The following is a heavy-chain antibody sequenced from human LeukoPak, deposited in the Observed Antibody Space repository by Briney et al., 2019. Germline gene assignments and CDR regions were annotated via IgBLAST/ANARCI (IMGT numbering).Heavy chain of an antibody. V-gene: IGHV3-53*01. CDR3: ARGVEPLAANTLAY. J-gene: IGHJ4*02. CDR2: LYSDGNT. Sequence: GGSLRPSCAASGFTVITNDMAWVRQAPGKGLEWVSVLYSDGNTKYADSVQGRFTISRDNSKNTLYLEMNSLSPDDTAVYYCARGVEPLAANTLAYWGQGTLVTVSS. CDR1: GFTVITND. D-gene: IGHD1-14*01.